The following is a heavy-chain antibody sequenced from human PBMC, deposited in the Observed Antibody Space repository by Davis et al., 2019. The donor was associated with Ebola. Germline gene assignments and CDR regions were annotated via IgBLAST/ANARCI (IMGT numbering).Heavy chain of an antibody. J-gene: IGHJ4*02. CDR2: ISGSGGST. CDR1: GFTFSSYA. V-gene: IGHV3-23*01. D-gene: IGHD3-10*01. Sequence: PGGSLRLSCAASGFTFSSYAMSWVRQAPAKGLEWVSFISGSGGSTEYTDSAKGRLTISRDNAKNTLYLQMNSLRAEDTAVYYCAKDISPHIGVIVTQVDYWGQGTLVTVSS. CDR3: AKDISPHIGVIVTQVDY.